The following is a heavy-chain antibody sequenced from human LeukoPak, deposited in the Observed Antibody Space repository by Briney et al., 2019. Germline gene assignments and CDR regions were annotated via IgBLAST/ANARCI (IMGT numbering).Heavy chain of an antibody. V-gene: IGHV3-9*01. Sequence: TGGSLRLSCAASGFTFDDYAMHWVRQAPGRGLEWVSGISWNSGSIGYADSVKGRFTISRDISKNTLFLQMNSLRADDTAVYYCAKAKYSSSSDLLDYWGQGTLVTVSS. D-gene: IGHD6-6*01. CDR3: AKAKYSSSSDLLDY. CDR2: ISWNSGSI. CDR1: GFTFDDYA. J-gene: IGHJ4*02.